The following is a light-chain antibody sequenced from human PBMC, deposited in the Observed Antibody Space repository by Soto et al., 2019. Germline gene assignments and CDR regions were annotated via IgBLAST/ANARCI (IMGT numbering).Light chain of an antibody. CDR1: QSVGSN. Sequence: ERVMTQSPATLSVSPWERATLACRASQSVGSNLAGYQQKPGQAPRLLIFGASSRATGVPARFSGSGSGTEFTLTINRLQSEDFAVYFCQQYDNLPLKFGPGTKVDI. CDR3: QQYDNLPLK. V-gene: IGKV3-15*01. CDR2: GAS. J-gene: IGKJ3*01.